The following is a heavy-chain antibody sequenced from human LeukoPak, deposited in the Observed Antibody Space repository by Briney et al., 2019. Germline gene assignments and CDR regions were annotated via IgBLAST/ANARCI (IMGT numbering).Heavy chain of an antibody. V-gene: IGHV3-21*01. CDR1: GFTFSSYN. J-gene: IGHJ6*03. CDR2: ITSSSIYI. D-gene: IGHD1-26*01. CDR3: ARDPYSGSYGDYYYYYMDV. Sequence: GGSLRLSCAASGFTFSSYNMNWVRQAPGKGLEWLSSITSSSIYIYYADSVKGRFTISRDNAKNSLYLQMNSLRDEDTAVYYCARDPYSGSYGDYYYYYMDVWGKGTTVTISS.